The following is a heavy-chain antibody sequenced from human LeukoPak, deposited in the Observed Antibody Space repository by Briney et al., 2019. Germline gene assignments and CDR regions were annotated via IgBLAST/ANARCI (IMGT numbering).Heavy chain of an antibody. D-gene: IGHD1-26*01. CDR2: INPNSGDT. CDR1: GYTFIDYY. CDR3: ARVPRYSGNYSPFDY. Sequence: ASVKVSCKTSGYTFIDYYMHWVRQAPGRGLEWMGWINPNSGDTNYAQKFQGRVTMTRDTSISTAYMEVSRLRSDDTAVYYCARVPRYSGNYSPFDYWGQGTLVTVSS. V-gene: IGHV1-2*02. J-gene: IGHJ4*02.